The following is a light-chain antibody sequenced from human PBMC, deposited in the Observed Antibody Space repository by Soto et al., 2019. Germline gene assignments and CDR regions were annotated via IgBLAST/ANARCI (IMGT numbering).Light chain of an antibody. CDR3: QQYYRYPLT. V-gene: IGKV1-5*01. CDR1: QSFSNW. J-gene: IGKJ4*01. CDR2: DVS. Sequence: DIQMTQSPSTLSASVGDRVTITCRASQSFSNWLAWYQQKPGRAPNLLIYDVSSLESGVTSRFSGSGSGTEFTLTISSLQPDDFATYYCQQYYRYPLTFGGGTTVEIK.